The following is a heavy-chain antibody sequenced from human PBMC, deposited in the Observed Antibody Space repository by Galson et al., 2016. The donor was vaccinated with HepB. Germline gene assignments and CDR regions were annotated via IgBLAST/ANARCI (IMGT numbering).Heavy chain of an antibody. CDR2: IHPGDSDT. J-gene: IGHJ5*02. D-gene: IGHD3-10*01. V-gene: IGHV5-51*01. CDR1: GYRFTTYW. Sequence: QSGAEVKKPGESLKISCKSSGYRFTTYWIGWMRQMPGKGLEWMGIIHPGDSDTRYSPSFQGQVTISADKSISTAYLQWSSLKASDTAMYYCARRGDSLWFDPWGQGTLVTVSS. CDR3: ARRGDSLWFDP.